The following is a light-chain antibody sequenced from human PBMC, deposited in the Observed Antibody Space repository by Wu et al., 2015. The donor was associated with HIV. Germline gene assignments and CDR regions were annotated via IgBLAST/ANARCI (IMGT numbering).Light chain of an antibody. V-gene: IGKV3-20*01. Sequence: EIVLTQSPGTLSLSPGERATLSCRASQSVSSSYLAWYQQKPGQAPRLLIYGASSRATGIPDRFSGSGSGTDFTLTISRLEPEDFAVYYCQQYGSVPGGTFG. CDR2: GAS. CDR1: QSVSSSY. J-gene: IGKJ5*01. CDR3: QQYGSVPGGT.